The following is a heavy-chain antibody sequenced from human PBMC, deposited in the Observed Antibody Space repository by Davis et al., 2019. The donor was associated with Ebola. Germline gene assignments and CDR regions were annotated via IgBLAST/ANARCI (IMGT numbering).Heavy chain of an antibody. CDR1: GGSFNGYY. CDR2: INHSGST. V-gene: IGHV4-34*01. J-gene: IGHJ4*02. Sequence: SETLSLTCAVSGGSFNGYYWTWIRQPPGKGLEWIGEINHSGSTNYNPSLKSRVTISVDTSKNQFSLKLSSVTAADTAVYYCARGRRYSYGPPRYWGQGTLVTVSS. CDR3: ARGRRYSYGPPRY. D-gene: IGHD5-18*01.